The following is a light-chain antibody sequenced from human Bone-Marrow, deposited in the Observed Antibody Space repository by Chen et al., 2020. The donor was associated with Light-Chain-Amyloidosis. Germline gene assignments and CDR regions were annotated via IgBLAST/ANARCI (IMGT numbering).Light chain of an antibody. J-gene: IGLJ3*02. CDR1: NIGSTS. CDR2: DDS. V-gene: IGLV3-21*02. Sequence: YVLTQPSSVSVAPGQTATIACGGNNIGSTSVHWYQQTPGQAPLLVVYDDSDRPSGIPERLSGTNSGTTATLTISTVEDGDEADYYCQVWDRSSDRPVFGGGTKLTVL. CDR3: QVWDRSSDRPV.